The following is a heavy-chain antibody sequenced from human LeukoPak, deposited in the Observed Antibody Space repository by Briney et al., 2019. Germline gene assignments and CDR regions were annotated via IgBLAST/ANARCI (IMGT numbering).Heavy chain of an antibody. CDR3: ARDYYDFWSGYYRGGDYYYYGMDV. CDR2: ISAYNGNT. Sequence: ASVKVSCKASGYTFTSYGISWVRQAPGQGLEWMGWISAYNGNTNYAQKLQGRVTMTTDTSTSTAYMELSSLRSEDTAVYYCARDYYDFWSGYYRGGDYYYYGMDVWGQGTTVTVSS. J-gene: IGHJ6*02. CDR1: GYTFTSYG. D-gene: IGHD3-3*01. V-gene: IGHV1-18*01.